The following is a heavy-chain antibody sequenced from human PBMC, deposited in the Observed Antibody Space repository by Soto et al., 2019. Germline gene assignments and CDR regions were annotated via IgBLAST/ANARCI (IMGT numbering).Heavy chain of an antibody. D-gene: IGHD6-6*01. Sequence: GGSLRLSCAASGFTFSSYGMHWVRQAPGKGLEWVAVISYDGSNKYYADSVKGRFTISRDNSKNTLYLQMNSLRAEDTAVYYCAKDLRSSSSQKYYYYGTDVWGQGTTVTVSS. CDR3: AKDLRSSSSQKYYYYGTDV. CDR2: ISYDGSNK. CDR1: GFTFSSYG. V-gene: IGHV3-30*18. J-gene: IGHJ6*02.